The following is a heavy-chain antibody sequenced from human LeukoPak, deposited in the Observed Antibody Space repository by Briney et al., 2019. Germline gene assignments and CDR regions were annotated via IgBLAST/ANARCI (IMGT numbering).Heavy chain of an antibody. CDR1: GFTFSSYG. V-gene: IGHV3-30*03. CDR2: ISYDGSNK. CDR3: AGSSYYYYGMDV. Sequence: HSGGSLRLSCAASGFTFSSYGMHWVRQAPGKGLEWVAVISYDGSNKYYADSVKGRFAISRDNSKNTLYLQMNSLRAEDTAVYYCAGSSYYYYGMDVWGQGTTVTVSS. J-gene: IGHJ6*02.